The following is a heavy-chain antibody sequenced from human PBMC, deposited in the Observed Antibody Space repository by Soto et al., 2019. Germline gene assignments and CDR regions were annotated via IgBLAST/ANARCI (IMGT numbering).Heavy chain of an antibody. CDR2: IYYSGST. D-gene: IGHD2-2*01. Sequence: SETLSLTCTVSGGSISSGGYYWRWIRQHPGKGLEWIGYIYYSGSTYYNPSLKSRVTISVDTSKNQFSLKLSSVTAADTAVYYCAREVVLVPAASYGMDVWGQGTTVTVS. CDR1: GGSISSGGYY. V-gene: IGHV4-31*03. CDR3: AREVVLVPAASYGMDV. J-gene: IGHJ6*02.